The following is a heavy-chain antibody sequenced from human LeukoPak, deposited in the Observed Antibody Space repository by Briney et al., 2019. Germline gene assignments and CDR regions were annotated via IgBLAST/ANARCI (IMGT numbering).Heavy chain of an antibody. Sequence: ASVKVSCKASGYTFTAYYMHWVRQAPGQGLEWLGWINPNTGGTNYAPKFQGRVTMTRDTSISTAYMELSRLRSDDTAVYYCARDYGDYDRGAFDIWGQGTMVTVSS. CDR3: ARDYGDYDRGAFDI. D-gene: IGHD4-17*01. J-gene: IGHJ3*02. V-gene: IGHV1-2*02. CDR2: INPNTGGT. CDR1: GYTFTAYY.